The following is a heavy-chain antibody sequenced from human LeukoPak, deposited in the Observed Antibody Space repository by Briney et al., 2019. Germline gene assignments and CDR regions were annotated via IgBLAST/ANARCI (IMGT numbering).Heavy chain of an antibody. D-gene: IGHD1-26*01. J-gene: IGHJ4*02. V-gene: IGHV4-4*07. CDR2: IYTSGST. CDR1: GGSISSYY. CDR3: GRESGPGELTDS. Sequence: SETLSLTCTVSGGSISSYYWSWIRQPAGKGLEWIGRIYTSGSTTYNPSPKSRVTMSVDTSKNQCSLKLSSVTAADTAVYYCGRESGPGELTDSWGQGTLVTVSS.